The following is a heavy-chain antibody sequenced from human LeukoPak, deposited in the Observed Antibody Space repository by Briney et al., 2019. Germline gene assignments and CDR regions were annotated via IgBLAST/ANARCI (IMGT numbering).Heavy chain of an antibody. CDR3: ARVDLTGDWEFDY. V-gene: IGHV1-2*02. CDR1: GYTLTGYY. J-gene: IGHJ4*02. Sequence: ASVKVSCKASGYTLTGYYMHWVRQAPGQGLEWMGWINPNSGGTNYAQKFQGRVTMTRDTSISTAYMELSRLRSDDTAVYYCARVDLTGDWEFDYWGQGTLVTVSS. D-gene: IGHD7-27*01. CDR2: INPNSGGT.